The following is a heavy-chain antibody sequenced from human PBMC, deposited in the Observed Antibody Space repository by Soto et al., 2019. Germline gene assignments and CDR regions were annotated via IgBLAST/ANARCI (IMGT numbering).Heavy chain of an antibody. CDR3: AGSSSGYYGNWFDP. J-gene: IGHJ5*02. Sequence: QVQLVQSGAEVKKPGASVKVSCKASGYTFTSYAMHWVRQAPGQRLEWMGWINAGNGNTKYSQKFQGRVTITRDTSASTAYMELSSLRSEDTAVYYCAGSSSGYYGNWFDPWGQGTLVTVSS. CDR2: INAGNGNT. V-gene: IGHV1-3*01. D-gene: IGHD3-22*01. CDR1: GYTFTSYA.